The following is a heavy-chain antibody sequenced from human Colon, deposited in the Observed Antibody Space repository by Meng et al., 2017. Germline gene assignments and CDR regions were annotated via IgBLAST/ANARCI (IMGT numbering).Heavy chain of an antibody. CDR2: IGHTGERT. J-gene: IGHJ4*02. V-gene: IGHV3-33*01. Sequence: QVQLLESGGGVVQPGTSLRLSCAASGFSFTTRGMHWVRQAPGKGLEWVGVIGHTGERTYYRDSLKGRFTISRDNSKNTLYLQMNNPRAEDTAVYYCVRDLGMGKYADYWGQGALVTVSS. CDR3: VRDLGMGKYADY. D-gene: IGHD2-2*01. CDR1: GFSFTTRG.